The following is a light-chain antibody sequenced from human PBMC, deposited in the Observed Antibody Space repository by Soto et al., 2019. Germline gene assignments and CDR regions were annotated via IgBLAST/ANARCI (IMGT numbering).Light chain of an antibody. J-gene: IGLJ2*01. CDR1: SYNIGNNY. Sequence: QSVLTQPPSVSAAPGQTVTISCSGSSYNIGNNYVSWYQQLPGTAPKLLIYDNNKRPSGIPDRFSGSKSGTSATLGITGLQTGDEADYYCGTWDSSLSVVVFGGGTKVTVL. CDR2: DNN. V-gene: IGLV1-51*01. CDR3: GTWDSSLSVVV.